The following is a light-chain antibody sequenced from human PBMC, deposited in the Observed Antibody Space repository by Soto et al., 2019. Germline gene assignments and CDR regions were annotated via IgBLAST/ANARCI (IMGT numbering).Light chain of an antibody. CDR1: QSVSSSY. Sequence: EIVLTQSPGTLSLSPGERATLSCRASQSVSSSYLAWYQQKPGQAPRLLIFATSSRAAGIPDRFSGSGSGTYFTLTISRLEPEDFAVYYCQQYGGSPPITFGQGTRLEIK. CDR2: ATS. J-gene: IGKJ5*01. V-gene: IGKV3-20*01. CDR3: QQYGGSPPIT.